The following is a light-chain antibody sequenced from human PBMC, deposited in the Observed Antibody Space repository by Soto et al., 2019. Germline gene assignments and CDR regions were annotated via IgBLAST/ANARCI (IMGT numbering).Light chain of an antibody. CDR3: QPRSKGPPLT. CDR1: QSVSSN. CDR2: GAS. Sequence: TKWPATRPGYQGERVTLSGRASQSVSSNLAWYQQKVGQAPRLLIYGASTRATGIPARFSGSGSGTDFTLTISSLEPADFAVYSCQPRSKGPPLTVAGGTKVDIK. J-gene: IGKJ4*01. V-gene: IGKV3-11*01.